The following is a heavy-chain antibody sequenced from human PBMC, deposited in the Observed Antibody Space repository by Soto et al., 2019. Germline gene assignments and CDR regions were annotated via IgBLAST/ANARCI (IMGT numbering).Heavy chain of an antibody. J-gene: IGHJ4*02. CDR3: TRGRGFGHFTPPFDY. D-gene: IGHD3-10*01. V-gene: IGHV4-34*01. CDR1: GGSFSGYF. Sequence: QVQLQQWGAGLLKPSETMSLTCAVSGGSFSGYFWSWIRQPPGKGLEWIGEINHSGSTYYNPSLGSRVTVLFDTSRSQFSLKLRSVTAAETAVYCCTRGRGFGHFTPPFDYWGQGTLVTVSS. CDR2: INHSGST.